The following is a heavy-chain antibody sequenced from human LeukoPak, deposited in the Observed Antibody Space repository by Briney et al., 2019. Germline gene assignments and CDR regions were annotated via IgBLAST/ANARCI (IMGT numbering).Heavy chain of an antibody. V-gene: IGHV3-11*01. CDR2: ISGGGDTI. CDR3: ARVHCSGGGCSS. J-gene: IGHJ4*02. CDR1: GFTFSDFY. Sequence: GGSLRLSCAASGFTFSDFYMSWIRQAPGKGQEFISYISGGGDTIFYADSVKGRFTISRDNAKNPLYLQMNSLRAEDTAVYYCARVHCSGGGCSSWGQGTLVTVSS. D-gene: IGHD2-15*01.